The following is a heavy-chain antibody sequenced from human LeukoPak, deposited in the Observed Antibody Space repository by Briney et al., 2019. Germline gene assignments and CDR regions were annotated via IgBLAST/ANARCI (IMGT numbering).Heavy chain of an antibody. D-gene: IGHD1-26*01. CDR1: GFTFSSYG. Sequence: PGGSLRLSCAASGFTFSSYGIHWVRQAPGKGLEWVAFIRYDGSNKYYADSVKGRFTISRDNAKNSLYLQMSSLRDEDTAVYYCARDKVVGATFFDYWGQGTLVTVSS. V-gene: IGHV3-30*02. CDR3: ARDKVVGATFFDY. J-gene: IGHJ4*02. CDR2: IRYDGSNK.